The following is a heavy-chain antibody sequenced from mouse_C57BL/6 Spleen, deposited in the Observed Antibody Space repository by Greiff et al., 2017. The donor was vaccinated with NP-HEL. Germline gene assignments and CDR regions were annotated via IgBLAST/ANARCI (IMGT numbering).Heavy chain of an antibody. CDR3: ARGYDYDEAMDY. J-gene: IGHJ4*01. Sequence: VQLQESGPGLVQPSQSLSITCTVSGFSLTSYGVHWVRQSPGKGLEWLGVIWSGGSTDYYAAFISRLSISKDNSKSQVFFKMNSLQADDTAIYYCARGYDYDEAMDYWGQGTSVTVSS. V-gene: IGHV2-2*01. CDR1: GFSLTSYG. CDR2: IWSGGST. D-gene: IGHD2-4*01.